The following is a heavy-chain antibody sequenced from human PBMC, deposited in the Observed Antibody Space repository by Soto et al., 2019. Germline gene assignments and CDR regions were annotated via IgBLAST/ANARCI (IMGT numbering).Heavy chain of an antibody. J-gene: IGHJ6*02. Sequence: QVQLQQWGAGLLKPSETLSLTCAVYGGCFSGYQWSWIRQAPGKGLEWIGEINHSGSTNYSPSLKSRVTISIDTSKNQFSLMLSSVTAADTAMYYCARYGEVTPRRYGMDVWGQGTTVTVSS. CDR1: GGCFSGYQ. V-gene: IGHV4-34*01. CDR3: ARYGEVTPRRYGMDV. CDR2: INHSGST. D-gene: IGHD3-16*01.